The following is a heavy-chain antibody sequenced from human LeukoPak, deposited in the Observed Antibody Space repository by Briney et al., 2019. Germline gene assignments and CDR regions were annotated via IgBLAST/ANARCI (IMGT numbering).Heavy chain of an antibody. Sequence: SETLSLTCTVSGGSISSYYWSWIRQPPGKGLEWIGYIYYSGSTNYNPSLKSRVTISVDTSKNQFSLKLSSVTAADTAVYYCASIAAAPGGSDYWGQGTLVTVSS. D-gene: IGHD6-13*01. CDR3: ASIAAAPGGSDY. CDR2: IYYSGST. J-gene: IGHJ4*02. CDR1: GGSISSYY. V-gene: IGHV4-59*08.